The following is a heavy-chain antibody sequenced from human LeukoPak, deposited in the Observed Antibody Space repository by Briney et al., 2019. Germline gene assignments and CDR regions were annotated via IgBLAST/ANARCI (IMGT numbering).Heavy chain of an antibody. V-gene: IGHV3-7*01. D-gene: IGHD2/OR15-2a*01. Sequence: ETLSLTCTVSGYSISSGYDWGWMRQAPGKGLEWVANIKEDGSEKYYVDSVKGRFTISRDNAKNSLYLQMNSLRAEDTAVYYCARNSNRYMDVWGKGTTVTVSS. CDR2: IKEDGSEK. CDR1: GYSISSGY. J-gene: IGHJ6*03. CDR3: ARNSNRYMDV.